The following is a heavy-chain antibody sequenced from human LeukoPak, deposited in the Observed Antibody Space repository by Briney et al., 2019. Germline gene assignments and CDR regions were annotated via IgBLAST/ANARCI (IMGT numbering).Heavy chain of an antibody. V-gene: IGHV3-21*04. CDR1: GFTLSSYS. CDR3: AKEKGRYDFWSGYRPSYYYYGMDV. CDR2: ISSSSTHI. J-gene: IGHJ6*02. D-gene: IGHD3-3*01. Sequence: AGGSLRLSCAASGFTLSSYSMNWVRQAPGKGLEWVSYISSSSTHIYYADSVKGRFTISRDNSKNTLYLQMNSLRAEDTAVYYCAKEKGRYDFWSGYRPSYYYYGMDVWGQGTTVTVSS.